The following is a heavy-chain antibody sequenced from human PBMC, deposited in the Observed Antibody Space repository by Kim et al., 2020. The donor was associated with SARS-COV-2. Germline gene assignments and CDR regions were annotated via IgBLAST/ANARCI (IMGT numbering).Heavy chain of an antibody. D-gene: IGHD3-3*01. Sequence: TYYANSMKSRFAISRDNSQNSLFLQMNSLRTEDTALYYCAKDDPILYDMDVWGQGTTVTVSS. CDR3: AKDDPILYDMDV. V-gene: IGHV3-43*01. J-gene: IGHJ6*02. CDR2: T.